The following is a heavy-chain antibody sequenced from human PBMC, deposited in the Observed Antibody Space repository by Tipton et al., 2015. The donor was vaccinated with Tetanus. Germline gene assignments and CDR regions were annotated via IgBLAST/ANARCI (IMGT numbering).Heavy chain of an antibody. CDR3: ARDGDYSNNWSWRYDYYYYTMDV. V-gene: IGHV3-30-3*01. Sequence: QVQLVQSGGGVVQPGRSLRLSCAASGFTFSSFAMQWVRQAPGKGLEWVAVISYDGSNKYYADSVKGRFTISRDNSKNTLYLQMHSLTAEDTAVYYCARDGDYSNNWSWRYDYYYYTMDVWGQGTTVTVSS. CDR2: ISYDGSNK. CDR1: GFTFSSFA. J-gene: IGHJ6*02. D-gene: IGHD6-13*01.